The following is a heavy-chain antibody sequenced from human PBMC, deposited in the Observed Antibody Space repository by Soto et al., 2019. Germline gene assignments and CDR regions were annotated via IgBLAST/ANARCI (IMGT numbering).Heavy chain of an antibody. Sequence: GGSLRLSCAASGFTFSSYGMHWVRQAPGKGLEWVAVISYDGSNKYYADSVKGRFTISRDNSKNTLYLQMNSLRAEDTAVYYCAKGGGDIVATLNQYWYFDLWGRGTLVTVSS. CDR2: ISYDGSNK. D-gene: IGHD5-12*01. V-gene: IGHV3-30*18. CDR1: GFTFSSYG. J-gene: IGHJ2*01. CDR3: AKGGGDIVATLNQYWYFDL.